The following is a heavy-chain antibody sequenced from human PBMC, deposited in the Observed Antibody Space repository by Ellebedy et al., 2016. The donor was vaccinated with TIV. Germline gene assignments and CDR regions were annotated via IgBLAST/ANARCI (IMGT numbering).Heavy chain of an antibody. J-gene: IGHJ4*02. Sequence: SETLSLXXTVSLGSISRHYWTWIRQPPGKGLEWIGNIYYTGSTSYSPSLTGRVTISIDTPKNQFSLKVTSVTAADTAVYYCAREFRYDFWRGPLDHWGQGTTVTVSS. CDR1: LGSISRHY. D-gene: IGHD3-3*01. V-gene: IGHV4-59*11. CDR2: IYYTGST. CDR3: AREFRYDFWRGPLDH.